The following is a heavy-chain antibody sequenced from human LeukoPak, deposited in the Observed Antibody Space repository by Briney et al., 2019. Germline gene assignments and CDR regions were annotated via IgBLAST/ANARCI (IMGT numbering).Heavy chain of an antibody. CDR3: AKDVGGAKTWGGATNDY. D-gene: IGHD1-26*01. V-gene: IGHV3-30*18. CDR1: GFTFSSYG. J-gene: IGHJ4*02. CDR2: ISFDGSNK. Sequence: SGGSLRLSCAASGFTFSSYGMHWVRQAPGKGLEWVTVISFDGSNKYYADSVKGRFTISRDNSKNTLYLQMNSLRAEDTAVYYCAKDVGGAKTWGGATNDYWGQGTLVTVSS.